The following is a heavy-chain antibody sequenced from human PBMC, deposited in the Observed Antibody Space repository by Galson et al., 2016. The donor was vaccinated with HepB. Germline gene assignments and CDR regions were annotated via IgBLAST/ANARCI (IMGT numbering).Heavy chain of an antibody. V-gene: IGHV5-51*01. J-gene: IGHJ4*02. CDR2: ISPGDSDT. D-gene: IGHD4-11*01. CDR1: GYSFRSYW. Sequence: QSGAEVKKPGESLKISCKGSGYSFRSYWIGWVRQMPGKGLEWMGIISPGDSDTRYSPSFQGQVTISVDKAINTAYMQWSSLKASDSGIYYCARRPPVTGRSGHYFDSWGQGTLVTVSS. CDR3: ARRPPVTGRSGHYFDS.